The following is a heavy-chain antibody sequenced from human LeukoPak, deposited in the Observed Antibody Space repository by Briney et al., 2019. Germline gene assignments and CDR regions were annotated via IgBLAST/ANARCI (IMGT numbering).Heavy chain of an antibody. V-gene: IGHV1-2*02. CDR1: GYTFTGYY. D-gene: IGHD1-1*01. J-gene: IGHJ4*02. Sequence: ASVKVSCKASGYTFTGYYMHWVRQAPGQGLEWMGWINPNSGGTNYAQKFQGRVTMTRDTSISTAYMELSRLRSDDTAVYYYASQSARSTSPGYWGQGTLVTVSS. CDR2: INPNSGGT. CDR3: ASQSARSTSPGY.